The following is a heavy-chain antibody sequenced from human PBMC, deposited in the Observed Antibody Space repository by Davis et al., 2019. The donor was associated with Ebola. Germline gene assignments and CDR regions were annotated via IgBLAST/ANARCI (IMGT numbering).Heavy chain of an antibody. J-gene: IGHJ4*02. CDR2: IYSGGST. CDR1: GFTVSSNY. V-gene: IGHV3-53*01. CDR3: ARDLGDIVVVVAAFDY. Sequence: GESLKISCAASGFTVSSNYMSWVRQAPGKGLEWVSVIYSGGSTYYADSVKGRFTISRDNAKNSLYLQMNSLRDEDTAVYYCARDLGDIVVVVAAFDYWGQGTLVTVSS. D-gene: IGHD2-15*01.